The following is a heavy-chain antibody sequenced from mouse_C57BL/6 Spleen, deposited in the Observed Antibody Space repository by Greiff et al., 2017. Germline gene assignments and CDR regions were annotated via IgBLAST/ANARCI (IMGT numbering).Heavy chain of an antibody. CDR1: GFTFSDYG. D-gene: IGHD4-1*01. CDR2: ISSGSSTI. CDR3: ARLNWDGYYFDY. Sequence: EVQVVESGGGLVKPGGSLKLSCAASGFTFSDYGMHWVRQAPEKGLEWVAYISSGSSTIYYADTVKGRFTISRDNATNTLFLQMTSLRSEDTAVYYCARLNWDGYYFDYWGQGTTLTVSS. V-gene: IGHV5-17*01. J-gene: IGHJ2*01.